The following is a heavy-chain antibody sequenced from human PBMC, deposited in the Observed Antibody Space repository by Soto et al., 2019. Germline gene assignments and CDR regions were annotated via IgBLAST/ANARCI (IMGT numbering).Heavy chain of an antibody. D-gene: IGHD3-3*01. V-gene: IGHV3-30-3*01. J-gene: IGHJ6*02. Sequence: GGSLRLSCAASGFTFSSYAMHWVRQAPGKGLEWVAVISYDGSNKNCADSVKGRFTISRDNSKNTLYLQMNSLRAEDTAVYYCARGYDFWSGYYYPYGMDVWGQGTTVTVSS. CDR1: GFTFSSYA. CDR2: ISYDGSNK. CDR3: ARGYDFWSGYYYPYGMDV.